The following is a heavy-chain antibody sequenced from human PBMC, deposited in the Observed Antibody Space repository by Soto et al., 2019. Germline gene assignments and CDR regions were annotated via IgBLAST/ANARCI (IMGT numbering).Heavy chain of an antibody. Sequence: PGGSLRLSCAASGFTFSSYAMSWVRQAPGKGLEWVSAISGSGGSTYYADSVKGRFTISRDNAKNTLYLQMNSLRAEDTAVYYCARGSLGFGELLSPPFDYWGQGTLVTVSS. CDR3: ARGSLGFGELLSPPFDY. J-gene: IGHJ4*02. CDR1: GFTFSSYA. D-gene: IGHD3-10*01. V-gene: IGHV3-23*01. CDR2: ISGSGGST.